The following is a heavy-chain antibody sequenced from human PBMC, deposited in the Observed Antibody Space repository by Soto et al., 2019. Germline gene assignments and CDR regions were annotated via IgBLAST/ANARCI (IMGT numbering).Heavy chain of an antibody. J-gene: IGHJ4*02. Sequence: SETLSLTCTVSGGSISSSSYYWGWIRQPPGKGLEWIGSIYYSGSTYYNPSLKSRVTISVDTSKNQFSLKLSSVTAADMAVYYCARLTTVVTYYFDYWGQGTLVTVSS. D-gene: IGHD4-17*01. V-gene: IGHV4-39*01. CDR3: ARLTTVVTYYFDY. CDR2: IYYSGST. CDR1: GGSISSSSYY.